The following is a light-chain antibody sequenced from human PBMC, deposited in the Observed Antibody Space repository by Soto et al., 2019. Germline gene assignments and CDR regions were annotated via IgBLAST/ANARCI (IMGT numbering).Light chain of an antibody. V-gene: IGKV3-15*01. Sequence: EIVMTQSPTTLSVSAGERATLSCRTSQSISTNLAWYQQKPGQAPRLLIYGASTRAPGIPARSSGSGSGTEFTLTISSLQSEDFVVYYCHQYNYWPPWTFGQGTKVEIK. J-gene: IGKJ1*01. CDR3: HQYNYWPPWT. CDR2: GAS. CDR1: QSISTN.